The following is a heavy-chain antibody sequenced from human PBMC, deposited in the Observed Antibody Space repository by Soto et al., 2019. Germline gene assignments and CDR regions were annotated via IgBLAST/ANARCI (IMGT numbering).Heavy chain of an antibody. CDR1: GFTFSSYG. V-gene: IGHV3-30*18. CDR3: AKDIGWNYYYYYYYGMDV. CDR2: ISYDGSNK. J-gene: IGHJ6*02. D-gene: IGHD1-7*01. Sequence: QVQLVESGGGVVQPGRSLRLSCAASGFTFSSYGMHWVRQAPGKGLEWVAVISYDGSNKYYADSVKGRFTISRDNSKNPLYLQMNSLRAEDTAVYYCAKDIGWNYYYYYYYGMDVWGQGTTVTVSS.